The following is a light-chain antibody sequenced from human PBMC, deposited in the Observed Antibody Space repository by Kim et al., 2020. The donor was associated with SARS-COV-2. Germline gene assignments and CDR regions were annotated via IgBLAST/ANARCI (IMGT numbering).Light chain of an antibody. CDR1: QSISTW. V-gene: IGKV1-5*03. Sequence: SASVGDRVTITCRASQSISTWLAWYQQKPGKAPKLLIYAASRLESGVPSRFSGGGSGTEFTLTISSLQPDDFATYYCQQYNNNWAFGQGTKVDIK. CDR3: QQYNNNWA. J-gene: IGKJ1*01. CDR2: AAS.